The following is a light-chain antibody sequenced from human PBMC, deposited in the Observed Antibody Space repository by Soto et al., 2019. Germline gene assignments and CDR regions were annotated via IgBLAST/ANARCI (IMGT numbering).Light chain of an antibody. CDR1: QSISGN. V-gene: IGKV3-15*01. CDR3: QQYNNWPPT. CDR2: EAS. J-gene: IGKJ5*01. Sequence: EIVMTQSPATLSLSPGERATLSCRASQSISGNLAWYQQKPGQAPRLLIYEASTRAPGVPARFSDSGSETEFSLTISSLQSEDFGVYYCQQYNNWPPTFGQGTRLEIK.